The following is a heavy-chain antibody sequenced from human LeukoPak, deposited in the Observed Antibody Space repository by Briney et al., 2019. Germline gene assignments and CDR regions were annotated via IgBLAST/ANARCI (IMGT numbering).Heavy chain of an antibody. CDR3: ARHAYSHYYIDV. J-gene: IGHJ6*03. CDR2: IYYSGST. CDR1: GGSISSYY. V-gene: IGHV4-59*08. Sequence: SETLSLTCTVSGGSISSYYWSWIRQPPGKGLEWIGYIYYSGSTNYNPSLKSRVTISVDTSKNQFSLKLTSVTAADTAVYYCARHAYSHYYIDVWGKGTTATVSS.